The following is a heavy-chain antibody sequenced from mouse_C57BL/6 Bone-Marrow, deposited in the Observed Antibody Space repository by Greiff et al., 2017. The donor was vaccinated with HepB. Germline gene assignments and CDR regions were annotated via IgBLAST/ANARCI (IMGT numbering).Heavy chain of an antibody. CDR1: GFTFSDYY. D-gene: IGHD2-3*01. V-gene: IGHV5-16*01. Sequence: EVMLVESEGGLVQPGSSMKLSCTASGFTFSDYYMAWVRQVPEKGLEWVANINYDGSSTYYLDTLKSRFIISRDNAKNILYLQMSSLKSEDTAKYYCARDRRLGDGYHWYFDVWGTGTTVTVSS. J-gene: IGHJ1*03. CDR2: INYDGSST. CDR3: ARDRRLGDGYHWYFDV.